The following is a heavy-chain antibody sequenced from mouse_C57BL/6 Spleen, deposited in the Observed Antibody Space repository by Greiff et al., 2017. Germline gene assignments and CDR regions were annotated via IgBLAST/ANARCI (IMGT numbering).Heavy chain of an antibody. V-gene: IGHV5-9-1*02. D-gene: IGHD3-1*01. CDR3: TRDRLGYYAMDY. J-gene: IGHJ4*01. CDR1: GFTFSSYA. Sequence: EVKLMESGEGLVKPGGSLKLSCAASGFTFSSYAMSWVRQTPEKRLAWVAYISSGGDYIYYADTVKGRFTISRDNARNTLYLQMSSLKSEDTAMXYCTRDRLGYYAMDYWGQGTSVTVSS. CDR2: ISSGGDYI.